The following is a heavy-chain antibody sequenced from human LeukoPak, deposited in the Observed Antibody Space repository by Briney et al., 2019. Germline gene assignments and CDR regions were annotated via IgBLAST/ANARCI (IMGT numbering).Heavy chain of an antibody. D-gene: IGHD5-18*01. CDR1: GDSISSYY. CDR2: IYYIGTT. V-gene: IGHV4-39*01. J-gene: IGHJ4*02. CDR3: ATRGYNYGYSY. Sequence: PSETLSLTCTVSGDSISSYYWGWIRQSPGKGLEWIGSIYYIGTTYYNPSLKSRVTISVDTSKNQFSLKLSSVTAADTAVYYCATRGYNYGYSYWGQGTLVTVSS.